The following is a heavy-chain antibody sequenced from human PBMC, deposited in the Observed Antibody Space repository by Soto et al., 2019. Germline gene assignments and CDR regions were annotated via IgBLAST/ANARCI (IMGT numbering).Heavy chain of an antibody. CDR1: GFTFSSHA. CDR3: ARRITMVRGPYYYYAMDV. J-gene: IGHJ6*02. D-gene: IGHD3-10*01. CDR2: ITSTSSTK. Sequence: PGGSLRLSCAASGFTFSSHAMNWVRQAPGKGLEWLSYITSTSSTKHCAASVEGRFTISRDNAKNSLYLQMNSLRDEDTAVYYCARRITMVRGPYYYYAMDVWGQGTTVTVSS. V-gene: IGHV3-48*02.